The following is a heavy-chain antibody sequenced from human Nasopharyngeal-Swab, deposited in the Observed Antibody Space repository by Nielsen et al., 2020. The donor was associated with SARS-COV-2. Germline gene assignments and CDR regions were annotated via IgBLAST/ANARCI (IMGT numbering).Heavy chain of an antibody. CDR3: ARDGSRVTIFGVITTPKYYYYYMDV. J-gene: IGHJ6*03. CDR2: IKQDGSEK. CDR1: GFTFSSYW. D-gene: IGHD3-3*01. V-gene: IGHV3-7*03. Sequence: GESLKISCAASGFTFSSYWMSWVRQAPGKGLEWVANIKQDGSEKYYVDSVKGRFTISRDNAKNSLYLQMNSLRAEDTAVYYCARDGSRVTIFGVITTPKYYYYYMDVWGKGTTDTVSS.